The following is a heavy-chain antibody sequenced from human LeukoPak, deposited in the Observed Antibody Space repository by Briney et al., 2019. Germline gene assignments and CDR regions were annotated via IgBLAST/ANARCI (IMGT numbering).Heavy chain of an antibody. CDR2: INHSGST. CDR1: GYSISSGYY. Sequence: SETLSLTCTVSGYSISSGYYWGWIRQPPGKGLEWIGEINHSGSTNYNPSLKSRVTISVDTSKNQFSLKLSSVTAADTAVYYCARRGIAARKVFDYWGQGTLVTVSS. D-gene: IGHD6-6*01. J-gene: IGHJ4*02. V-gene: IGHV4-38-2*02. CDR3: ARRGIAARKVFDY.